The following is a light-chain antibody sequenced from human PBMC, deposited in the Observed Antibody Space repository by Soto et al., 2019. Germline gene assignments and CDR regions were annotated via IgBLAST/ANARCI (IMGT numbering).Light chain of an antibody. CDR3: QQRSNWPLT. J-gene: IGKJ4*01. CDR2: DAS. V-gene: IGKV3-11*01. Sequence: EIVLTQSPATLSLSPGERATLSCRASQSVSSYLAWYQQKPGQAPRLLIYDASNRATGIPARFSGSGSVTDFTLTISSLEPEDFAVYYFQQRSNWPLTFGGGTKVEIK. CDR1: QSVSSY.